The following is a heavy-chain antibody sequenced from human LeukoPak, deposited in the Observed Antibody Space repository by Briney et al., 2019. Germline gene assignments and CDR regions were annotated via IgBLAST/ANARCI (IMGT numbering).Heavy chain of an antibody. V-gene: IGHV1-2*02. CDR3: ARAQRWLQLRNAFDI. D-gene: IGHD5-24*01. Sequence: VASVKVSFKASGYTFTGYYTHWVRQAPGQGLEWMGWINPNSGGTNYAQKFQGRVTMTRDTSISTAYMELSRLRSDDTAVYYCARAQRWLQLRNAFDIWGQGTMVTVSS. CDR1: GYTFTGYY. J-gene: IGHJ3*02. CDR2: INPNSGGT.